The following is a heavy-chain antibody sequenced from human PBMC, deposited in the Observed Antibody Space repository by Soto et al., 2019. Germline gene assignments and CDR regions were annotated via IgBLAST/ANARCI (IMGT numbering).Heavy chain of an antibody. CDR2: IFSNDEK. V-gene: IGHV2-26*01. Sequence: QVTLKESGPVLVKPTETLTLTCTVSGFSLSNARMGVSWIRQPPGKALEWLAHIFSNDEKSYSTSLKSRLTISKDTSKSQVVLTMTNMDPVDTATYYCARGAGYSSGWYRNYFDYWGQGTLVTVSS. D-gene: IGHD6-19*01. J-gene: IGHJ4*02. CDR3: ARGAGYSSGWYRNYFDY. CDR1: GFSLSNARMG.